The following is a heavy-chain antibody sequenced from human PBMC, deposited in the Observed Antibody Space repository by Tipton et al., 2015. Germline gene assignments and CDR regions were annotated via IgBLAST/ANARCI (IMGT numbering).Heavy chain of an antibody. Sequence: SLRLSCAASGFTFDDYGMTWVRQVPGKGLEWVAGIDWNGGRTGYADSVKGRFIISRDNAQNSLFLQMNSLTAEDTAFYYCVREGSSWYFGVYWGQGTLVTVSS. CDR2: IDWNGGRT. CDR1: GFTFDDYG. CDR3: VREGSSWYFGVY. J-gene: IGHJ4*02. V-gene: IGHV3-20*04. D-gene: IGHD6-13*01.